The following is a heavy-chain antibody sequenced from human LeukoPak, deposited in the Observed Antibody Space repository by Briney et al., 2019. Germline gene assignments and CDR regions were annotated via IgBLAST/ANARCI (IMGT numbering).Heavy chain of an antibody. CDR2: ISSSSSTI. CDR1: GFTFSSYS. V-gene: IGHV3-48*04. Sequence: GGSLRLSCAASGFTFSSYSMNWVRQAPGKGLEWVSYISSSSSTIYYADSVKGRFTISRDNAKNSLYLQMNSLRAEDTAVYYCARDGGYCSSTSCQSLDYWGQGTLVTVSS. J-gene: IGHJ4*02. D-gene: IGHD2-2*01. CDR3: ARDGGYCSSTSCQSLDY.